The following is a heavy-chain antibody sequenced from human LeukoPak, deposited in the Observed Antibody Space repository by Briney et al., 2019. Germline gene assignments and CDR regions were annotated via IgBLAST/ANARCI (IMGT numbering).Heavy chain of an antibody. CDR1: GFTFSSYE. J-gene: IGHJ5*02. CDR3: ARDFSGQQLNCFDP. CDR2: ISSSGSTI. V-gene: IGHV3-48*03. D-gene: IGHD6-13*01. Sequence: PGGSLRLSCAASGFTFSSYEMNWVRQAPGKGLEWVSYISSSGSTIYYADSVKGRFTISRDNAKNSLYLQMNSLRAEDTAVYYCARDFSGQQLNCFDPWGQGTLVTVSS.